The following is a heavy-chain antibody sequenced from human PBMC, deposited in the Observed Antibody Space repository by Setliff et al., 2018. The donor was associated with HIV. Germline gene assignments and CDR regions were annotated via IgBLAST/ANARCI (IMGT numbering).Heavy chain of an antibody. CDR3: AKGGDRAMINFDH. CDR1: GYTFTSYD. D-gene: IGHD5-18*01. J-gene: IGHJ4*02. V-gene: IGHV1-8*03. CDR2: MNPNSGNT. Sequence: ASVKVSCKASGYTFTSYDINWVRQATGQGLEWMGWMNPNSGNTGYAQKFQGRVTITRDTSASTAYMELSSLTSEDTAVYYCAKGGDRAMINFDHWGQGTLVTVSS.